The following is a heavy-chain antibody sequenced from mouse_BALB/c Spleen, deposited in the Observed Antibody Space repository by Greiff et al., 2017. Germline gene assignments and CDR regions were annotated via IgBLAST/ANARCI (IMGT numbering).Heavy chain of an antibody. CDR2: ISNGGGST. J-gene: IGHJ2*01. D-gene: IGHD2-2*01. Sequence: EVKLVESGGGLVQPGGSLKLSCAASGFTFSSYTMSWVRQTPEKRLEWVAYISNGGGSTYYPDTVKGRFTISRDNAKNTLYLQMSSLKSEDTAMYDCARGGADYGYDGGVYFDYWGQGTTLTVSS. CDR1: GFTFSSYT. CDR3: ARGGADYGYDGGVYFDY. V-gene: IGHV5-12-2*01.